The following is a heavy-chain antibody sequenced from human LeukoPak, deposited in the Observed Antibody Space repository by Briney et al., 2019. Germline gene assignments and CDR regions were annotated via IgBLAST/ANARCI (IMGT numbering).Heavy chain of an antibody. CDR1: GFTFSSYS. D-gene: IGHD3-3*01. J-gene: IGHJ6*03. V-gene: IGHV3-48*04. CDR2: ISSSSSTI. Sequence: GGSLRLSCAASGFTFSSYSMNWVRQAPGKGLEWISHISSSSSTIYYADSVKGRFTISRDNAKNSLYLQMNSLRAEDTAVYYCARGDTSGYYYYYMDVWGKGTTVTVSS. CDR3: ARGDTSGYYYYYMDV.